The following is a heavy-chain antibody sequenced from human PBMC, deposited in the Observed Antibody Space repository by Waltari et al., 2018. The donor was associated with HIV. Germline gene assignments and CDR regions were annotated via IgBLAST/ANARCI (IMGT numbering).Heavy chain of an antibody. Sequence: EVQLLESGGGLVQRGESRRLSCAASGVAFNTYAMNWVRQAPGKGLEWVSAISASSFIHTYYADSVKGRFTVSRDNSKSTVYLQMNSLRVEDTAVYYCAHQISGQWLTPGHWGRGTRVTVSS. J-gene: IGHJ4*02. V-gene: IGHV3-23*01. CDR1: GVAFNTYA. D-gene: IGHD6-19*01. CDR2: ISASSFIHT. CDR3: AHQISGQWLTPGH.